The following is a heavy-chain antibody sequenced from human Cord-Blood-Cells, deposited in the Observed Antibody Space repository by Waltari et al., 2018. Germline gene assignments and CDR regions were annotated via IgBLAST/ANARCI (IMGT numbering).Heavy chain of an antibody. CDR2: INHSGST. CDR3: ARVRHGFYFDY. CDR1: GGHFSGYY. Sequence: QVQLQQWGAGLLKPSETLSLTCAVYGGHFSGYYWSWIRQPPGKGLEWIGEINHSGSTNYNPSIKSRVTISVDTSKNQFSLKLSSVTAADTAVYYCARVRHGFYFDYWGQGTLVTVSS. J-gene: IGHJ4*02. V-gene: IGHV4-34*01.